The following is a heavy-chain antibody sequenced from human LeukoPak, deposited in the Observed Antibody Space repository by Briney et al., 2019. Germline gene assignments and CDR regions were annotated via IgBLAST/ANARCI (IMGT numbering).Heavy chain of an antibody. CDR3: ARGQGDILTGYYMGY. Sequence: GGSLRLSCAASGFTFSSYDMHWVRQATGKGLEWVSAIGTAGDTYYPGSVKGRFTISRENAKNSLYLQMNSLRAGDTAVYYCARGQGDILTGYYMGYWGKGTLVTVSS. CDR1: GFTFSSYD. CDR2: IGTAGDT. D-gene: IGHD3-9*01. J-gene: IGHJ4*02. V-gene: IGHV3-13*01.